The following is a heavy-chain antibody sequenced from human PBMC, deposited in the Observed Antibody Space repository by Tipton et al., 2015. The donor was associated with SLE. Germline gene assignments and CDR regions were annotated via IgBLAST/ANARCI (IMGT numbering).Heavy chain of an antibody. CDR3: ARDDGNGGLDS. D-gene: IGHD4-23*01. CDR2: IYYSGST. J-gene: IGHJ4*02. V-gene: IGHV4-59*01. CDR1: GGSISSYY. Sequence: TLSLTCTVSGGSISSYYWSWIRQPPGKGLEWIGYIYYSGSTSYNPSLKSRVTISVDTSKNQFSLKLSSVTAAGTAVYYCARDDGNGGLDSWGQGLLVTVTS.